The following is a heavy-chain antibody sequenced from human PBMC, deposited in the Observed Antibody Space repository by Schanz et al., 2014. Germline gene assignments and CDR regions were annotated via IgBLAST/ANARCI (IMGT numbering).Heavy chain of an antibody. D-gene: IGHD3-9*01. V-gene: IGHV3-23*04. CDR1: GFTVSSDH. Sequence: EVQLVESGGGFVQPGGSLGLSCVVSGFTVSSDHMSWVRQAPGKGLEWVSAISGSGGSTYYADSVKGRFTISRDNSKNTLYLQMNSLRAEDTAVYYCAKQIHYDILTVTRNWGQGTLXTVSS. CDR3: AKQIHYDILTVTRN. CDR2: ISGSGGST. J-gene: IGHJ4*02.